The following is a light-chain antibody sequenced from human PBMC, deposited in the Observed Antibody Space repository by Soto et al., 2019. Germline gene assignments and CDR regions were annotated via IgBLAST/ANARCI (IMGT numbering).Light chain of an antibody. CDR3: QQRSNWPFT. Sequence: EIVLTQSPATLSLSPGERATLSCRASQRVSSYLAWYQQKPGQAPRLLIYDASNRATGIPARFSGSGSGTDFTPTISSLEPEDFAVYYCQQRSNWPFTFGGGTKVDIK. CDR1: QRVSSY. J-gene: IGKJ4*01. V-gene: IGKV3-11*01. CDR2: DAS.